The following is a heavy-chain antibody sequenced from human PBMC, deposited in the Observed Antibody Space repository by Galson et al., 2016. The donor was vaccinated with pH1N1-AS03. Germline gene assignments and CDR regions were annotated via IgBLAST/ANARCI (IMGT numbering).Heavy chain of an antibody. CDR1: EGTFSNFG. CDR2: FIPIFGTA. V-gene: IGHV1-69*13. D-gene: IGHD3-10*01. Sequence: SVKVSCKASEGTFSNFGISWVRQAPGQGLEWMGGFIPIFGTAKVAQKFKGRVTITAANLELSSLRSDDTAVYYCARDNYYNTGAFYGHFDFWGQGTLLVVSS. CDR3: ARDNYYNTGAFYGHFDF. J-gene: IGHJ4*02.